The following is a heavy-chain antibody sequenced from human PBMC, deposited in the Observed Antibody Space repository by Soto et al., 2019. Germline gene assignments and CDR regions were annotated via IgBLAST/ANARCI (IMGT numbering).Heavy chain of an antibody. CDR1: GFSLSNARMG. Sequence: QVTLKESGPVLVKPTETLTLTCTVSGFSLSNARMGVSWIRQPPGKALEWLAHIFSNDEKSYSTSLKSRLTISKDTTKSQVVLTMTNMDPVDTATYYCARISTGSGSRRNYGMDVWGQGTTVTVSS. D-gene: IGHD3-10*01. CDR2: IFSNDEK. CDR3: ARISTGSGSRRNYGMDV. V-gene: IGHV2-26*01. J-gene: IGHJ6*02.